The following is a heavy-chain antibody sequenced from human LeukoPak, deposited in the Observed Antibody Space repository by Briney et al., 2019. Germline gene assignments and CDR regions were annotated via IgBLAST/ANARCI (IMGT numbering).Heavy chain of an antibody. V-gene: IGHV4-31*03. D-gene: IGHD3-22*01. Sequence: SETLSLTCTVSGGSISSGDYYWSWIRQHPGKGLEWIGYIYYSGSTYYNPSLKSRVTISVDTSKNQFSLKLSSVTAADTAVYYCARVPTYYYDSSGYYYEGVWGQGTLVTVSS. CDR3: ARVPTYYYDSSGYYYEGV. CDR1: GGSISSGDYY. CDR2: IYYSGST. J-gene: IGHJ4*02.